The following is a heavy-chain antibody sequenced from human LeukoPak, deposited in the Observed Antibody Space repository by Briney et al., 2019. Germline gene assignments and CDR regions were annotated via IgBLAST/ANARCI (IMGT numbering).Heavy chain of an antibody. Sequence: PSETLSLTCAVYGGSFSGYYWSWIRQPPGKGLQWTGEINHSGSTNYNPSLKSRVTISVDTSKNQFSLKLSSVTAADTAVYYCARGSTAAAGTGVWFDPWGQGTLVTVSS. D-gene: IGHD6-13*01. V-gene: IGHV4-34*01. CDR3: ARGSTAAAGTGVWFDP. J-gene: IGHJ5*02. CDR1: GGSFSGYY. CDR2: INHSGST.